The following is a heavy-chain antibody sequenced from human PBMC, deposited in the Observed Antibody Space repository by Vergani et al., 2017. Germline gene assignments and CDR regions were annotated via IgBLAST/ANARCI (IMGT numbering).Heavy chain of an antibody. J-gene: IGHJ4*02. D-gene: IGHD2-15*01. V-gene: IGHV3-30-3*01. CDR2: ISYDGTEK. CDR1: GFSFGNYA. Sequence: QVKLEESGGGVVQPGRSLILSCVASGFSFGNYAMHWVRQAPGKGLKWVGVISYDGTEKKYADSVNGRFTISRDNSKKMMSLQMNSLRVEDTAVYYCVRGGKGIRMVVPSTHLWGQGTQVSVS. CDR3: VRGGKGIRMVVPSTHL.